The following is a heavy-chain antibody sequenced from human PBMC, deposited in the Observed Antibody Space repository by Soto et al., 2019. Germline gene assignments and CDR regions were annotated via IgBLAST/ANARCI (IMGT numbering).Heavy chain of an antibody. D-gene: IGHD6-19*01. CDR3: ARNVAVAGQGDYYYGMDV. CDR1: GYSFTSYW. Sequence: PGESLKISCKGSGYSFTSYWIGWVRQMPGKGLEWMGIIYPGDSDTRYSLSFQGQVTISADKPISTAYLQWSSLKASDTAMYYCARNVAVAGQGDYYYGMDVWGQGTTVTVSS. CDR2: IYPGDSDT. V-gene: IGHV5-51*01. J-gene: IGHJ6*02.